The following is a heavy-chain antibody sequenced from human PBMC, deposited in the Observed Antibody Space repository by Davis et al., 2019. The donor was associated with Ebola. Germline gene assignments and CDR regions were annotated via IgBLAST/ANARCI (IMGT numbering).Heavy chain of an antibody. CDR1: GFSFSIFA. CDR3: AKDSGYSYGYLLGY. V-gene: IGHV3-23*01. J-gene: IGHJ4*02. D-gene: IGHD5-18*01. Sequence: GGSLRLSCAASGFSFSIFAMTWVRQAPGKGLEWVSAISGSGGSTYYADSVKGRFTISRDNSKNTLYLQMNSLRAEDTAVYYCAKDSGYSYGYLLGYWGQGTLVTVSS. CDR2: ISGSGGST.